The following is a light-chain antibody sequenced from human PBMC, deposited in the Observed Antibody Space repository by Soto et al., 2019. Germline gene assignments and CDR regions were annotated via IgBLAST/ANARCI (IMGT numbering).Light chain of an antibody. J-gene: IGKJ3*01. CDR3: QQSYSTPFT. CDR2: AAS. Sequence: DIQMTQSPSSLSASVGDRVTITCRASQSISSYLNWYQQKPGKAPKLLIYAASSLQSGVPSRFSGSGSGTDVTLTISSLQPEDFATYYCQQSYSTPFTVGPGTKVDIK. V-gene: IGKV1-39*01. CDR1: QSISSY.